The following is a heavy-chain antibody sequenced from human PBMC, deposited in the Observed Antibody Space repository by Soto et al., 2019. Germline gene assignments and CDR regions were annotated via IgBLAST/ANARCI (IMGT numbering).Heavy chain of an antibody. D-gene: IGHD3-22*01. CDR2: ISSSSSYI. J-gene: IGHJ5*02. Sequence: PGGSLRLSCAAPGFPFRSYAINWVRQAPGKGLEWVSSISSSSSYISYADSVRGRFTISRDNAKNSVHLQMNSLRAEDTAVYYCAPLVVITTIERDWFDPWGQGTLVTVSS. V-gene: IGHV3-21*01. CDR3: APLVVITTIERDWFDP. CDR1: GFPFRSYA.